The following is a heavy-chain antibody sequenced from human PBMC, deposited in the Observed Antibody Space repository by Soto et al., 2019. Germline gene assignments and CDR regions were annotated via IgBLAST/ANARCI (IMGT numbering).Heavy chain of an antibody. CDR3: GRGYIASFDY. D-gene: IGHD6-13*01. Sequence: GGSLRLSCAASGFTFSTYGMYWVRQAAGKGLEWVSGISAAGDTYYPDSVKGRFTISRENAKNSLYLQMNSLRAEDTAVYFCGRGYIASFDYWGQGTLVTVSS. CDR2: ISAAGDT. CDR1: GFTFSTYG. V-gene: IGHV3-13*01. J-gene: IGHJ4*02.